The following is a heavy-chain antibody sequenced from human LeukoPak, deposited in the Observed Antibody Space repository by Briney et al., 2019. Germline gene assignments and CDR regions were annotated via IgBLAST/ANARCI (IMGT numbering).Heavy chain of an antibody. CDR1: GYTFTGYY. D-gene: IGHD4-17*01. J-gene: IGHJ5*02. V-gene: IGHV1-2*04. Sequence: ASVKVSCKASGYTFTGYYMHWVRQAPGQGLEWMGWINPNSGGTNYAQKFQGWVTMTRDTSISTAYMELSRLRFDDTAVYYCARAPPSYGDFPRSWFNPWGQGTLVTVSS. CDR3: ARAPPSYGDFPRSWFNP. CDR2: INPNSGGT.